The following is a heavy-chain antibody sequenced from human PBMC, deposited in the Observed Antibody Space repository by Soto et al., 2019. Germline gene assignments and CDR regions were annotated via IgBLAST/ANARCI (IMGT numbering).Heavy chain of an antibody. D-gene: IGHD6-19*01. CDR1: GGSFSGYY. CDR2: INHSGST. V-gene: IGHV4-34*01. J-gene: IGHJ4*02. CDR3: ARGGGGGWVY. Sequence: SETLSLTCAVYGGSFSGYYWSWIRQPPGKGLEWIGEINHSGSTNYNPSLKSRVTISVDTSKNQFSLKLSSVTAADTAVYYCARGGGGGWVYWGQGTLVTVSS.